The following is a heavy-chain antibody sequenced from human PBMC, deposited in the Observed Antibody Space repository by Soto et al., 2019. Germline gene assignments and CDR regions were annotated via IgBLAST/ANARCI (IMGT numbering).Heavy chain of an antibody. CDR2: IYYSGST. D-gene: IGHD3-22*01. CDR1: GGSISSGDYY. J-gene: IGHJ4*02. Sequence: SETLSLTCTVSGGSISSGDYYRSWIRQPPGKGLEWIGYIYYSGSTYYNPSLKSRVTISVDTSKNQFSLKLSSVTAADTAVYYCARDGARAYYYDSSGYYYGSYFDYWGQGTLVTVSS. V-gene: IGHV4-30-4*01. CDR3: ARDGARAYYYDSSGYYYGSYFDY.